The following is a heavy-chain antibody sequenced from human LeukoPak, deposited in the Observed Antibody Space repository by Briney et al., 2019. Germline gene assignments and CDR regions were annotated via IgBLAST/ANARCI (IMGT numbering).Heavy chain of an antibody. D-gene: IGHD3-16*01. J-gene: IGHJ4*02. CDR1: GLSFSNYW. V-gene: IGHV3-74*01. Sequence: GGSLGLSCAVSGLSFSNYWMHWVRQAPGKGLVWVARTNLHGSAVDYADPVKGRFTISRDNAKNTLFLQMNSLRAEDTAVYYCASAYTYVRLGDHWGQGTLVTVSS. CDR2: TNLHGSAV. CDR3: ASAYTYVRLGDH.